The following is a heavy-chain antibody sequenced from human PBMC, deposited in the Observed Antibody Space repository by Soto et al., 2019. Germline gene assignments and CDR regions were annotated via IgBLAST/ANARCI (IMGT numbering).Heavy chain of an antibody. D-gene: IGHD6-13*01. CDR3: TRTSAAGKNYYGMDV. CDR2: IMPGSSHI. CDR1: GFTFSIYS. Sequence: PGGSLRLSCAASGFTFSIYSMNWVRQAPGKGLEWVSYIMPGSSHIFYADSVKGRFTISRDNAKNSLYLQMNSLRAEDTAVYYCTRTSAAGKNYYGMDVWGQGTTVTVSS. V-gene: IGHV3-48*01. J-gene: IGHJ6*02.